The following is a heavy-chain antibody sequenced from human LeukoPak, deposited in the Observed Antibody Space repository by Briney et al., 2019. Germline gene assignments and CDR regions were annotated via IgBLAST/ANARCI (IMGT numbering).Heavy chain of an antibody. CDR1: GGSISSYY. V-gene: IGHV4-59*01. CDR3: ARLRWYYLDY. CDR2: IYYSGST. D-gene: IGHD4-23*01. Sequence: PSETLSLTCTVSGGSISSYYWSWIRQPPGKGLEWIGYIYYSGSTNYNPSLKGRVTISVDTSKNQFSLKLSSVTAADTAVYYCARLRWYYLDYWGQGTLVTVPS. J-gene: IGHJ4*02.